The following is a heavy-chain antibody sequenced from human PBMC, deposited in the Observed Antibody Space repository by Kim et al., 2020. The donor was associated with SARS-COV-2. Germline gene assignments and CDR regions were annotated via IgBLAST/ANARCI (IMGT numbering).Heavy chain of an antibody. CDR2: IYYSGST. V-gene: IGHV4-30-4*01. CDR3: ARDGTGIAAGSNDY. D-gene: IGHD6-13*01. Sequence: SETLSLTCTVSGGSISSGDYYWSWIRQPPGKGLEWIGYIYYSGSTYYNPSLKSRVTISVDTSKNQFSLKLSSVTAADTAVYYCARDGTGIAAGSNDYWGQGTLVTVSS. CDR1: GGSISSGDYY. J-gene: IGHJ4*02.